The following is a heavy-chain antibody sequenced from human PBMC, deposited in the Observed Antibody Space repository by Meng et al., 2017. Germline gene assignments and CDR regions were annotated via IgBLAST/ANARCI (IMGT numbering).Heavy chain of an antibody. CDR3: ARESGVDFWSGRGAFDI. Sequence: LSLTCAVSGYSISSGYYWGWIRQPPGKGLEWVAVIWYDGSNKYYADSVKGRFTISRDNSKNTLYLQMNSLRAEDTAVYYCARESGVDFWSGRGAFDIWGQGTMVTVSS. D-gene: IGHD3-3*01. CDR1: GYSISSGYY. J-gene: IGHJ3*02. CDR2: IWYDGSNK. V-gene: IGHV3-33*08.